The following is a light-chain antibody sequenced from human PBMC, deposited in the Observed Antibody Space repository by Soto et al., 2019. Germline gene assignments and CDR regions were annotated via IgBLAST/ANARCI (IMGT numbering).Light chain of an antibody. J-gene: IGKJ1*01. CDR1: QSLLHSNGNNY. Sequence: EIVMTQSPLSLPVTPGEPASISCRSSQSLLHSNGNNYLEWYLQKAGQSPQLLIYLGSNRASGVPDRFSGSGSGTDFTLKISRVEAEDVGVYYCMQALQTPPTFGQGTKVEIK. V-gene: IGKV2-28*01. CDR3: MQALQTPPT. CDR2: LGS.